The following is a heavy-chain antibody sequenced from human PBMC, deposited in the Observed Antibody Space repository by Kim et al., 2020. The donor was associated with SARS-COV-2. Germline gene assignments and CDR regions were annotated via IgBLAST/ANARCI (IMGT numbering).Heavy chain of an antibody. CDR2: ISYDGSNK. D-gene: IGHD3-16*01. CDR3: ARDMGNYDYVWGCSRPGFDY. J-gene: IGHJ4*02. Sequence: GGSLRLSCAASGFTFNKYAMHWVRQAPGKGLEWVAVISYDGSNKYYADSVKGRFTISRDNSKDTLYLQMNSLRTEDTAVYYCARDMGNYDYVWGCSRPGFDYWGQGTLVTVSS. CDR1: GFTFNKYA. V-gene: IGHV3-30-3*01.